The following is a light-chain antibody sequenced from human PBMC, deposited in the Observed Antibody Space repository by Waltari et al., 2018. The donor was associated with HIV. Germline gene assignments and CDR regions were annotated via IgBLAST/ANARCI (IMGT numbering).Light chain of an antibody. CDR1: STDIGGYNF. CDR2: EVS. V-gene: IGLV2-14*01. Sequence: QSALTQPASVSGSPGQSITISCTGTSTDIGGYNFVSWYQHPPGKAPKLMISEVSKRPSGVSDRFSGSKSGNTASLTISGLQAEDEADYYCSSYTSSNTLIFGGGTRLTVL. CDR3: SSYTSSNTLI. J-gene: IGLJ2*01.